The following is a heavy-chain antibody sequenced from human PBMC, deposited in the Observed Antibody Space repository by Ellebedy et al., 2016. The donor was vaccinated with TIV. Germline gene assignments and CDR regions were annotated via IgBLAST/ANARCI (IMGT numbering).Heavy chain of an antibody. J-gene: IGHJ6*02. CDR1: GFTFSSYS. Sequence: PGGSLRLSCAASGFTFSSYSMNWVRQAPGKGLEWVSSISSSSSYIYYADSVKGRFTISRDNAKNSLYLQMNSLRAEDTAVYYCARDLVRYFDWAPAMDVWGQGTTVTVSS. CDR3: ARDLVRYFDWAPAMDV. D-gene: IGHD3-9*01. CDR2: ISSSSSYI. V-gene: IGHV3-21*01.